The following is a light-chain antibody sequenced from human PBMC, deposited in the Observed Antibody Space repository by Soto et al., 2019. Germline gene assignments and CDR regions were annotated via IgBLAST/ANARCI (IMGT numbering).Light chain of an antibody. CDR3: TSDTRISTYV. V-gene: IGLV2-14*01. Sequence: QSALTQPASVSGPPGQSITISCTGTSSDVGAYNYVSWYQHHPGKAPRLVIYDVTNRPSGISDRFSGSKSGNTASLTISGLLAEDEADYYCTSDTRISTYVFGTGTKLTVL. J-gene: IGLJ1*01. CDR1: SSDVGAYNY. CDR2: DVT.